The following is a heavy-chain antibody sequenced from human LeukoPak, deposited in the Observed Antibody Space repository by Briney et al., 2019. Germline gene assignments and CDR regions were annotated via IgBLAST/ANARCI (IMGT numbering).Heavy chain of an antibody. CDR3: SPLGGTSAY. J-gene: IGHJ4*02. CDR2: ISGSGGST. V-gene: IGHV3-23*01. D-gene: IGHD4-23*01. CDR1: GFTFSTYA. Sequence: GGSLRLSCAASGFTFSTYAMSWVRQAPGKGLEWVSGISGSGGSTYYADAVKGRFTISGDNSKKTLYLQMNGLRAEDTAVYYCSPLGGTSAYWGQGTLVTVSS.